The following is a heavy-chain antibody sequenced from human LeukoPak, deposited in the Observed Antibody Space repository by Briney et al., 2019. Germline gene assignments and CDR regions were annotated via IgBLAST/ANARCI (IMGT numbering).Heavy chain of an antibody. CDR1: GLTFSDYW. J-gene: IGHJ4*02. Sequence: GGSLRLSCAVSGLTFSDYWMSWVRQAPGKGLEWVAVIRYDGSNKYYADSVKGRFTISRDNSKNTLYLQMNSLRAEDTAVYYCARGPPLRYFDWLLNYWGQGTLVTVSS. D-gene: IGHD3-9*01. V-gene: IGHV3-33*01. CDR3: ARGPPLRYFDWLLNY. CDR2: IRYDGSNK.